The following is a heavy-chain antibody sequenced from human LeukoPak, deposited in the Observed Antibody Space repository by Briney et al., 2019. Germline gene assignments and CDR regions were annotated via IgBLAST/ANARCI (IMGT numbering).Heavy chain of an antibody. Sequence: ASVRVSCKAFGYTFTSYDINWGRQATGQGLEGRGWMNPNSGNAGYAQKFQGRVTMTRNTSIRTAYMQRSSLRSEDTPVYHCARGYCSGGSCSAMDASGQGTTVTVSS. CDR2: MNPNSGNA. V-gene: IGHV1-8*01. J-gene: IGHJ6*02. CDR3: ARGYCSGGSCSAMDA. D-gene: IGHD2-15*01. CDR1: GYTFTSYD.